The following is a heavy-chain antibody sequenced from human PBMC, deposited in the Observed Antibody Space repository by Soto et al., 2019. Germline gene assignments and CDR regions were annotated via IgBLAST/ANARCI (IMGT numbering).Heavy chain of an antibody. Sequence: GGSLRLSCAASGLTFSSYAMSWVRQAPGKGLEWVSAISGSGGSTYYADSVKGRFTISRDNSKNTLYLQMNSLRAEDTAVYYCAKDLWIAVAGTIDYWGQGTLVTVSS. V-gene: IGHV3-23*01. CDR3: AKDLWIAVAGTIDY. J-gene: IGHJ4*02. CDR2: ISGSGGST. D-gene: IGHD6-19*01. CDR1: GLTFSSYA.